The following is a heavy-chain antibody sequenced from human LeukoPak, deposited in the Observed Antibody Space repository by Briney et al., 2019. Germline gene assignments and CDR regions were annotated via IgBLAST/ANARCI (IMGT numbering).Heavy chain of an antibody. D-gene: IGHD3-10*02. CDR2: IGSDNKP. Sequence: GGSLRLSCEASGFTFSAYAMTWVRQAPGKGLEWVSSIGSDNKPHYSESVKGRFAISRDNSKNTLFLQLHNLRVEDTALYYCARDLHYYVAMVVWGQGTTVTVSS. CDR3: ARDLHYYVAMVV. J-gene: IGHJ6*02. V-gene: IGHV3-23*01. CDR1: GFTFSAYA.